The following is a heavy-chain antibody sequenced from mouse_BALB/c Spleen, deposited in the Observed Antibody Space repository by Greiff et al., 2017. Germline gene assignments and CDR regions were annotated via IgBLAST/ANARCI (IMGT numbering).Heavy chain of an antibody. CDR3: ARGGNGNYPYDIDY. V-gene: IGHV1-7*01. J-gene: IGHJ2*01. CDR2: INPSTGYT. Sequence: QVQLQQSGAELAKPGASVKMSCKASGYTFTSYWMHWVKQRPGQGLEWIGYINPSTGYTEYNQKFKDKATLTADKSSSTAYMQLSRLTSEGSAVYYCARGGNGNYPYDIDYWGQGTTLTVSS. D-gene: IGHD2-1*01. CDR1: GYTFTSYW.